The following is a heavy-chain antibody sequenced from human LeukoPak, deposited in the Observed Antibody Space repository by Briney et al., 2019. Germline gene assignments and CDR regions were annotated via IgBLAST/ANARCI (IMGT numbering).Heavy chain of an antibody. V-gene: IGHV4-31*03. J-gene: IGHJ4*02. CDR1: GGSISSGGYY. CDR3: ARARCSDGSCYNHLFDY. D-gene: IGHD2-15*01. Sequence: PSQTLSLTCTVSGGSISSGGYYWSWHRQRPGKGLEWFGYIYYSCCTDYNPSLKSRVTISVDSVKTQFSLMPSSVTSADTAVYYCARARCSDGSCYNHLFDYWCQGTLVTVSS. CDR2: IYYSCCT.